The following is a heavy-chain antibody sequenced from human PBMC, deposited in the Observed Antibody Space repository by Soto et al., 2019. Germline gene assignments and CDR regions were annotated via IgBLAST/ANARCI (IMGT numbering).Heavy chain of an antibody. V-gene: IGHV4-61*01. Sequence: SETLSLTCTVSGGSVSSDTHYWSWIRQPPGKRLEWIGFIYSSGSTNYNPSLKSRVTMSVDTSKNQFSLKLRSVIVADTAVYHCARFVRSCSGNTCYTRPDFWGQGTTVT. CDR1: GGSVSSDTHY. J-gene: IGHJ6*02. CDR3: ARFVRSCSGNTCYTRPDF. D-gene: IGHD2-15*01. CDR2: IYSSGST.